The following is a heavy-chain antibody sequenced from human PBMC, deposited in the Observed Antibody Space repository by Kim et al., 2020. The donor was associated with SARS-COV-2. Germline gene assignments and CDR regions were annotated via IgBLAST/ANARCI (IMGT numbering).Heavy chain of an antibody. V-gene: IGHV3-11*01. D-gene: IGHD2-2*02. CDR1: GFTLSDHY. CDR3: ARDKGYTGFDF. Sequence: GGSLRLSCVVSGFTLSDHYMSWIRQAPGKGLEWIAYISASGATIRYAHSVKGRFTISRDTGRNSLFLQIDSVRAEDTALYYCARDKGYTGFDFWGQGTRVTASS. CDR2: ISASGATI. J-gene: IGHJ4*02.